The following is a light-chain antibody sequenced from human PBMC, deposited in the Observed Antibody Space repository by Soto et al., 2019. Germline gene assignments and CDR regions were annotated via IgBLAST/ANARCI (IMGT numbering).Light chain of an antibody. Sequence: QSVLTHPASVSGSPGQSITSSCTGTSSDVGGYNYVSWYQHHPGKAPKLIIYDVTNRPSGVSNPFSGSKSGNTASLTISGLQPEDEADYYCSSYTTSNTRQIVFGTGTKVTVL. V-gene: IGLV2-14*03. CDR1: SSDVGGYNY. J-gene: IGLJ1*01. CDR2: DVT. CDR3: SSYTTSNTRQIV.